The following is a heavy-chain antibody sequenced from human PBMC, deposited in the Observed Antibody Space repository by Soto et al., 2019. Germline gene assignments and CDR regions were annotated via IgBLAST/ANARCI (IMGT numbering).Heavy chain of an antibody. V-gene: IGHV4-59*01. CDR3: ARGAAGTAMVDS. CDR2: IFYSGST. J-gene: IGHJ4*02. D-gene: IGHD5-18*01. Sequence: PSETLSLTCTVSGGSIRSYYWTWMRQPPWKGLEWLGYIFYSGSTFYNPSLKSRVTISIHTSKSQFSLQLTSVTAADTAVYYCARGAAGTAMVDSWGQGTLVTVSS. CDR1: GGSIRSYY.